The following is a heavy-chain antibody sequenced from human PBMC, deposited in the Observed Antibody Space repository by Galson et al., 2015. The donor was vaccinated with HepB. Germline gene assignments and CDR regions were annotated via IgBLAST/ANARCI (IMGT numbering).Heavy chain of an antibody. Sequence: SVKVSCKGSGYTFNNSGVSWVRQAPGQGLEWMGWISAYNGNTNYAQKLQGRVTVTTDTSTTTAYMELRSLRSDDTALYYCALIVVGAPWWYFDYWGQGTLVTVSS. CDR2: ISAYNGNT. CDR3: ALIVVGAPWWYFDY. V-gene: IGHV1-18*01. D-gene: IGHD2-15*01. CDR1: GYTFNNSG. J-gene: IGHJ4*02.